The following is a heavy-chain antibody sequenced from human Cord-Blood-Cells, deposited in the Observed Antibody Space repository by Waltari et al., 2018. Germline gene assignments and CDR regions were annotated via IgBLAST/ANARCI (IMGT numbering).Heavy chain of an antibody. V-gene: IGHV4-4*07. J-gene: IGHJ5*02. CDR2: IYTSGST. CDR1: GGSYSSYC. Sequence: QVQLQESGPGLVKPSETLSLTGTCSGGSYSSYCGRWIRQPAGQGLEWIGRIYTSGSTNYNSSLKSRVTMSVDTSKNQFSLKLSSVTAADTAVYYCARDLQSEQGNWFDPWGQGTLVTVSS. CDR3: ARDLQSEQGNWFDP. D-gene: IGHD6-13*01.